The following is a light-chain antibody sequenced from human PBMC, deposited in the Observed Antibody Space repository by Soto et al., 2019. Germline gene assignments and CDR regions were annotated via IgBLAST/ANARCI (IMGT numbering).Light chain of an antibody. V-gene: IGKV3-20*01. CDR2: GAS. Sequence: EIVLTQSPGTLSLSPGDRATLSCRASQIVGSTYLAWYQQRPGQAPRLLIYGASSRATGIPDRFSGSGSGTDFTLTISRLEPEDFAVYYCQQYGNSRWTFGQGTKVEIK. CDR1: QIVGSTY. J-gene: IGKJ1*01. CDR3: QQYGNSRWT.